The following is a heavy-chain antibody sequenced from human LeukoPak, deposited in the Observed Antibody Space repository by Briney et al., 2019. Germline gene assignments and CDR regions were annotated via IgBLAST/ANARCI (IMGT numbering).Heavy chain of an antibody. CDR1: GGSISSYY. V-gene: IGHV4-59*01. CDR2: THYSGAT. J-gene: IGHJ4*02. CDR3: AKSYKGHQLLWFGESMPEASHFDY. Sequence: PSETLSLTCTVSGGSISSYYWSWLRQPPGKGLEYIGYTHYSGATNYNPSLKSRVTISLDTSGNQFSLKLSSVTAADTAVYYCAKSYKGHQLLWFGESMPEASHFDYWGQGTLVTVSS. D-gene: IGHD3-10*01.